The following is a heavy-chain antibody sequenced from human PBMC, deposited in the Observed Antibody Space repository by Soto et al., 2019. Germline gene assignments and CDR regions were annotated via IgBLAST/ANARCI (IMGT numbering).Heavy chain of an antibody. CDR1: GGSFSGYY. D-gene: IGHD6-19*01. Sequence: QVQLQQWGAGLLKPSETLSLTCAVYGGSFSGYYWSWIRQPPGKGLEWIGEINHSGSTNYNPSLKSRVTISVDTSKNQFSLKLSSVTAADTAVYYCARGSSGWYYFDTGAREPWSPSPQ. CDR3: ARGSSGWYYFDT. CDR2: INHSGST. V-gene: IGHV4-34*01. J-gene: IGHJ4*02.